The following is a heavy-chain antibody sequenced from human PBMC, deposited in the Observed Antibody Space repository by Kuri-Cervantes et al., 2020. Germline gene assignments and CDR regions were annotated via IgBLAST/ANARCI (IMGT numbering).Heavy chain of an antibody. CDR3: STGGKYRGMEV. CDR1: GGSISSYY. J-gene: IGHJ6*02. CDR2: IYYSGST. V-gene: IGHV4-59*01. Sequence: GSLRLSCTVSGGSISSYYWSWIRQPPGKGLEWIGYIYYSGSTNYNPSLKSRVTISVDTSKNQFSLKLSSVTAADTAVYYCSTGGKYRGMEVWGPGNTVHVSS. D-gene: IGHD3-16*01.